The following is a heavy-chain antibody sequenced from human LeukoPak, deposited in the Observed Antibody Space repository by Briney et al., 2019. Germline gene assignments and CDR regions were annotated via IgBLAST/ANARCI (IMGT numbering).Heavy chain of an antibody. CDR1: GFPFSSFW. Sequence: GGSLRLSCEGSGFPFSSFWMSWVRQVPGKGLEWVANIKRDGSEQYYVDSVKGRFTISRDNAKKSLYLQMNSLRAEDTAVYYCASGRTDIVVVPATLRNYYFDYWGQGTLVTVSS. D-gene: IGHD2-2*01. V-gene: IGHV3-7*03. CDR3: ASGRTDIVVVPATLRNYYFDY. J-gene: IGHJ4*02. CDR2: IKRDGSEQ.